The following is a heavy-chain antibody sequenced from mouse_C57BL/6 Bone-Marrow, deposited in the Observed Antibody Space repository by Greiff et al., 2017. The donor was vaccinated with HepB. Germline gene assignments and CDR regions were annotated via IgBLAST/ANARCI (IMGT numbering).Heavy chain of an antibody. CDR2: IYPRRGNT. CDR1: GYTFPSYG. Sequence: QVQLQPSGAELARPGSSVMLSCNASGYTFPSYGISWFMLRTGQGLEWIGVIYPRRGNTYYNEKFKGKATLTADKSSSTAYMELRSLTSEDSAVYFCARSEIYFGFAYWGQGTLVTVSA. V-gene: IGHV1-81*01. J-gene: IGHJ3*01. CDR3: ARSEIYFGFAY. D-gene: IGHD2-1*01.